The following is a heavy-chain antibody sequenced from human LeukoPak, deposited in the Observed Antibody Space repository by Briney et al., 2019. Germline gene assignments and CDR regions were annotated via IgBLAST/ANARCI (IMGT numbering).Heavy chain of an antibody. Sequence: GGSLRLSCAASGFTVSSNYMSWVRQAPGKGLEWVSVIYSGGNTYYTDSVKGRFTISRDNSKNTLYLQMNSLRAEDTAVYYCAKDLGGSYGGFDYWGQGTLVTVSS. V-gene: IGHV3-66*01. CDR3: AKDLGGSYGGFDY. CDR1: GFTVSSNY. D-gene: IGHD1-26*01. CDR2: IYSGGNT. J-gene: IGHJ4*02.